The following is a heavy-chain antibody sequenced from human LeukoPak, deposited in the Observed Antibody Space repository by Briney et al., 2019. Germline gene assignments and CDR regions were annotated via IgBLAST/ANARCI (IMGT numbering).Heavy chain of an antibody. Sequence: PSETLSLTCTVSGGSISSYYWSWIRQPAGKGLEWIGRIHTSGSTNYNPSLKSRVTMSVDTSKNQFSLKLSSVTAADTAVYYCARGYYDYVWGSYQLDYWGQGTLVTVSS. CDR1: GGSISSYY. J-gene: IGHJ4*02. D-gene: IGHD3-16*02. V-gene: IGHV4-4*07. CDR2: IHTSGST. CDR3: ARGYYDYVWGSYQLDY.